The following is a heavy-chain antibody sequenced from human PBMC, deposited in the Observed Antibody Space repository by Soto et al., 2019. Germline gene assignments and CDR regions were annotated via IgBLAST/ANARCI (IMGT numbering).Heavy chain of an antibody. Sequence: SETLSLTCAVYGGSFSGYYWSWIRQPPGKGLEWIGEINHSGSTNYNPSLKSRVTISVDTSKNQFSLKLSSVTAADTAVYYCARNSQKPAAMFAARFDPWGQGPLVTVSS. CDR2: INHSGST. CDR3: ARNSQKPAAMFAARFDP. D-gene: IGHD2-2*01. J-gene: IGHJ5*02. CDR1: GGSFSGYY. V-gene: IGHV4-34*01.